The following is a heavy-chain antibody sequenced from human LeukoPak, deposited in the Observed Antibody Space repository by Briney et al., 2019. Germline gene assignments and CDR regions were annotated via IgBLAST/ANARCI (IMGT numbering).Heavy chain of an antibody. CDR2: IYTSGST. CDR3: ARSGWLQFDYFDY. D-gene: IGHD5-24*01. CDR1: GGSISSYY. Sequence: SETLSLTCTVSGGSISSYYWSWIWQPAGKGLEWIGRIYTSGSTNYNPSLESRVSISVDTSKNQVSLRLRSVTAADTAVYYCARSGWLQFDYFDYWGQGILVTVSS. V-gene: IGHV4-4*07. J-gene: IGHJ4*02.